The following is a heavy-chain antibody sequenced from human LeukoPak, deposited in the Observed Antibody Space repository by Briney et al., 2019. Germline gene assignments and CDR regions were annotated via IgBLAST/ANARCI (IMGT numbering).Heavy chain of an antibody. D-gene: IGHD3-22*01. CDR1: GFTFSSYA. CDR2: ISSSGSTI. CDR3: AREPYYDSSVIHDY. V-gene: IGHV3-48*02. J-gene: IGHJ4*02. Sequence: GGSLRLSCAASGFTFSSYAMSWVRQAPGKGREWLSYISSSGSTIYYADSVKGRFTISRDNAKNSLYLQMNSLRDEDTAVYFCAREPYYDSSVIHDYWGQGTLVTVSS.